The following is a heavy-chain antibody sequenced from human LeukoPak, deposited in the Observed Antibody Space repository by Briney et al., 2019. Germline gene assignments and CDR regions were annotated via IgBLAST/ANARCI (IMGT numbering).Heavy chain of an antibody. D-gene: IGHD2-21*02. CDR3: ARDPVVVMTEADWHFDL. CDR2: ISSDGDNK. V-gene: IGHV3-30*19. Sequence: HPGGSLRLSCAASGFTFSSYGMHWVRQAPGKGLEWVAVISSDGDNKYYADSVKGRFTISRDNSKNTLYVQMNSLRTEDTAVYYCARDPVVVMTEADWHFDLWGRGTPVTVSS. J-gene: IGHJ2*01. CDR1: GFTFSSYG.